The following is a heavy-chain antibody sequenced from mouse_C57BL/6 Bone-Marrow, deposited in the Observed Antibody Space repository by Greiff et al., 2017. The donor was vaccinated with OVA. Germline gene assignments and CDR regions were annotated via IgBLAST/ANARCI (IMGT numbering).Heavy chain of an antibody. CDR1: GYTFTSYT. CDR3: ARGNWSFDD. CDR2: INPSSGDT. J-gene: IGHJ2*01. V-gene: IGHV1-4*01. Sequence: QVQLQQSGAELARPGASVKMSCKASGYTFTSYTMHWVKQRPGQGLEWIGYINPSSGDTKYNQKFRDKATLTADKSSSTAYMHLSSLTAEDTAVYYSARGNWSFDDWGKGTTLTVSS. D-gene: IGHD2-1*01.